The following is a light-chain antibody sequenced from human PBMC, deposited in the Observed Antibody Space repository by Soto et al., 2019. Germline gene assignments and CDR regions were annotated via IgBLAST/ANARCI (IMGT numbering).Light chain of an antibody. CDR3: QKYNSVSFT. CDR2: AAS. V-gene: IGKV1-27*01. CDR1: QGISNY. J-gene: IGKJ3*01. Sequence: DIQMTQSPSSLSASVGDRVTITCRASQGISNYLAWYQQKPGKVPKLLIYAASTLESGVPSRFSGSGSGTDFSLTISSLQPEDVATYYCQKYNSVSFTFGPGTKVEIK.